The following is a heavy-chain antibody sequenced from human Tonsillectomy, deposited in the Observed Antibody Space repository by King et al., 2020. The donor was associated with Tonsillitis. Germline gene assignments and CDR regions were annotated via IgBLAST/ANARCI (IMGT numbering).Heavy chain of an antibody. J-gene: IGHJ6*02. Sequence: QLVQSGGGLVKPGGSLRLSCAAPGFTFSDYFMSWIRQAPGKGLECISYISSSSDFTTYAGSVKGRFTISRDNAKDSLYLQMNSLRAEDTAVYYCVRGRFLNGLDVWGQGTTVTVSS. D-gene: IGHD3-3*01. CDR1: GFTFSDYF. V-gene: IGHV3-11*06. CDR2: ISSSSDFT. CDR3: VRGRFLNGLDV.